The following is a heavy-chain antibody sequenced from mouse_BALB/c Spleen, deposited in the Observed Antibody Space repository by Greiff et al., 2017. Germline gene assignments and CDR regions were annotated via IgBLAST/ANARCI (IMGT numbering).Heavy chain of an antibody. CDR1: GFTFSSYA. Sequence: EVQLVESGGGLVKPGGSLKLSCAASGFTFSSYAMSWVRQSPEKRLEWVAEISSGGSYTYYPDTVTGRFTISRDNAKNTLYLEMSSLRSEDTAMYYCARDPGTGFDYWGQGTTLTVSS. CDR3: ARDPGTGFDY. V-gene: IGHV5-9-4*01. J-gene: IGHJ2*01. D-gene: IGHD4-1*01. CDR2: ISSGGSYT.